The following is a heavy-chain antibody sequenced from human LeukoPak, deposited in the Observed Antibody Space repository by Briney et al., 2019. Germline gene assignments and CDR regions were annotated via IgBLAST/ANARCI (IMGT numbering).Heavy chain of an antibody. Sequence: GRSLRLSCAASGFTFSSYGMHWVRQAPGKGLEWVAVISYDGSNKYYADSVKGRFTISRDNSKNTLYLQMNSLRAEDTAVYYCASLGYCSGGSCYHDAFDIWGQGTMVTVSS. J-gene: IGHJ3*02. CDR2: ISYDGSNK. CDR1: GFTFSSYG. D-gene: IGHD2-15*01. CDR3: ASLGYCSGGSCYHDAFDI. V-gene: IGHV3-30*03.